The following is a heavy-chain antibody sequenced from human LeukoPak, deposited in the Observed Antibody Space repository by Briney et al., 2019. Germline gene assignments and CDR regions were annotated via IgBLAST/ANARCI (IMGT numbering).Heavy chain of an antibody. D-gene: IGHD3-16*02. V-gene: IGHV4-39*01. J-gene: IGHJ4*02. Sequence: SETLSLTCTVSGGSISSSSYYWGWIRQPPGKGLEWIGSIYYSGSTYYNPSLKSRVTISVDTSKNQFSLKLSSVTAADTAVYYCARRFGGVIALYYFDYWGQGTLVTVSS. CDR2: IYYSGST. CDR3: ARRFGGVIALYYFDY. CDR1: GGSISSSSYY.